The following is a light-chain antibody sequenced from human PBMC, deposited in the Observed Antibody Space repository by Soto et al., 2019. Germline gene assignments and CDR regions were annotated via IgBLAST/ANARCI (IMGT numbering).Light chain of an antibody. Sequence: EIVLTQSPGTLSLSPGERATLSCRASQSVSSSYLAWYQQKPGQAPRLLIYGASSRTTGIPDRFSGSGSGKDFTLTISRLEPEEFAVYYCQQYGSSPLTFGGGNKVEI. CDR1: QSVSSSY. CDR2: GAS. CDR3: QQYGSSPLT. J-gene: IGKJ4*01. V-gene: IGKV3-20*01.